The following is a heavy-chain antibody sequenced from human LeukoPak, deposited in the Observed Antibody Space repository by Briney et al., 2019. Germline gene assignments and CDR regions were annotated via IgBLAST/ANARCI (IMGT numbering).Heavy chain of an antibody. Sequence: GVSLRLSCAASGFTFSSYWMSWVRQAPGKGLEWVANIKQDGSEKYYVDSVKGRFTISRDNAKNSLYLQMNSLRAEDTAVYYCASGGTYSSSSFDYWGQGTLVTVS. CDR2: IKQDGSEK. J-gene: IGHJ4*02. D-gene: IGHD6-13*01. V-gene: IGHV3-7*05. CDR3: ASGGTYSSSSFDY. CDR1: GFTFSSYW.